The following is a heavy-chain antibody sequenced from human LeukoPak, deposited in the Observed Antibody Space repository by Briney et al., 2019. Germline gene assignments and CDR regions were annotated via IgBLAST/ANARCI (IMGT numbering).Heavy chain of an antibody. J-gene: IGHJ4*02. CDR2: INTNTRNP. CDR1: GYTFTSYA. Sequence: ASVKVSCKASGYTFTSYAMNWVRQAPGQGLEWMGWINTNTRNPTYAQGFTGRFVFSLDTSVSTAYLQISSLKAEDTAVYYCARFYDSSGYYPLFDYWGQGTLVTVSS. CDR3: ARFYDSSGYYPLFDY. V-gene: IGHV7-4-1*02. D-gene: IGHD3-22*01.